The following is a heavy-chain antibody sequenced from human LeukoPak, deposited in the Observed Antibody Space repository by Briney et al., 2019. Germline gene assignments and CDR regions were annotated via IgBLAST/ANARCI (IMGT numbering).Heavy chain of an antibody. CDR2: ISSNGGST. J-gene: IGHJ3*02. CDR1: GFTFSSYA. Sequence: GGSLRLSCAASGFTFSSYAVHWVRQAPGNGLEYVSAISSNGGSTYYANSVKGRFTISRDNSKNTLYLQMGSLRAEDMAVYYCARESGSFGMVIMSAFDIWGQGTMVTVSS. D-gene: IGHD3-3*01. V-gene: IGHV3-64*01. CDR3: ARESGSFGMVIMSAFDI.